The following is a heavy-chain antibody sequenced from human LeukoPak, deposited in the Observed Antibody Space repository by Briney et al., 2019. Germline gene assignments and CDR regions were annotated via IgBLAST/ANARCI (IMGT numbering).Heavy chain of an antibody. CDR3: SRDVSHRSSGYENCFDL. Sequence: GGSLRLSCAASGFTFSSYSMNWVRQAPGKGLEWVSSISSSGSYIYYADSVKGRFTISRDNAKHSLYLQMNSLRAEDTAVYYCSRDVSHRSSGYENCFDLWGQGTLVTVSS. V-gene: IGHV3-21*01. D-gene: IGHD6-13*01. J-gene: IGHJ5*02. CDR1: GFTFSSYS. CDR2: ISSSGSYI.